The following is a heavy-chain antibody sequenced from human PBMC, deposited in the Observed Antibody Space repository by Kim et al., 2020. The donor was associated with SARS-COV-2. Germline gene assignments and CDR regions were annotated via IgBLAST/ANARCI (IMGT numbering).Heavy chain of an antibody. CDR2: DK. CDR3: ARFYADGMDV. Sequence: DKYYSTSLKTRLTISKDTSKNQVVLTMTNMDPVDTATYYCARFYADGMDVWGQGTTVTVSS. J-gene: IGHJ6*02. V-gene: IGHV2-70*01. D-gene: IGHD4-17*01.